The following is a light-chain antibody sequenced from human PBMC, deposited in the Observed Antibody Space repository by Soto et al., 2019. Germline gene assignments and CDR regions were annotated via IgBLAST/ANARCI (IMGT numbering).Light chain of an antibody. Sequence: QAVVTQPPSVSAAPGQKVTISCSGGTSNIGNNGVSWYQQFPGTAPKLLIYDNNKRPSGIPDRFSGSKSGTSATLDIAGLETGDEADYYCGSGDSSLSPGQVFGGGTKLTVL. V-gene: IGLV1-51*01. CDR3: GSGDSSLSPGQV. CDR1: TSNIGNNG. CDR2: DNN. J-gene: IGLJ3*02.